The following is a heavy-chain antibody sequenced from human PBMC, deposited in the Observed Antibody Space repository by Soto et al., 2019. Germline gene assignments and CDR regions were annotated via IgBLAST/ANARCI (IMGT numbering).Heavy chain of an antibody. CDR3: AIGRDYGSGSDTPEYYDYGMDD. D-gene: IGHD3-10*01. Sequence: GASVNVSCKASGYTFTSYGISWVRQAPGQGLEWMGWISAYNGNTNYAQKLQGRVTMTTDTSTSTAYMELRSLRSDDTAVYYCAIGRDYGSGSDTPEYYDYGMDDWGQGTTVTVSS. V-gene: IGHV1-18*01. J-gene: IGHJ6*02. CDR1: GYTFTSYG. CDR2: ISAYNGNT.